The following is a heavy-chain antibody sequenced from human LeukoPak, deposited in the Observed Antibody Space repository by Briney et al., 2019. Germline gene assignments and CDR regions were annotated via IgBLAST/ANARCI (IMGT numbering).Heavy chain of an antibody. CDR2: IYSSGRT. CDR1: GASISAYH. CDR3: ARDYSYPDY. V-gene: IGHV4-4*07. Sequence: SETLSLTCSVSGASISAYHWSWIRQPAGKELEWIGRIYSSGRTNYIPSLKSRLTMSVDTSKNQFSLKLNSVTAADTAVYYCARDYSYPDYWGQGTLVTVSS. D-gene: IGHD5-18*01. J-gene: IGHJ4*02.